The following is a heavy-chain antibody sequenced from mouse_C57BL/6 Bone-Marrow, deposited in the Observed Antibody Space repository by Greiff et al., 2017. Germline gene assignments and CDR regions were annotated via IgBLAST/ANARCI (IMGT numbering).Heavy chain of an antibody. CDR2: IDPSDSAT. D-gene: IGHD2-12*01. V-gene: IGHV1-59*01. CDR1: GYTFTSYW. CDR3: ESDPLYSSWFAY. J-gene: IGHJ3*01. Sequence: QVQLQQPGAELVRPGTSVKLSCKASGYTFTSYWMHWVKQRPGQGLEWIGVIDPSDSATNYNHKFKGKATLTVDTSSSTAYMQLSSLTSEDSAVYYCESDPLYSSWFAYWGQGTLVTVSA.